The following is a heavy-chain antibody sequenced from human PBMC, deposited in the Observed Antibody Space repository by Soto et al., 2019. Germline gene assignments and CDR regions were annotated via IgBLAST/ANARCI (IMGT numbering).Heavy chain of an antibody. CDR3: AREWRDYYFDY. J-gene: IGHJ4*02. V-gene: IGHV4-31*03. Sequence: SETLSLTCTVSGGSISSGGYYWSWIRQHPGKGLEWIGYIFYSRSTYYNPSLKSRVTISVDTSKNQFSLKLSSVTAADTAVYYCAREWRDYYFDYWGQGTLVTVSS. CDR2: IFYSRST. CDR1: GGSISSGGYY.